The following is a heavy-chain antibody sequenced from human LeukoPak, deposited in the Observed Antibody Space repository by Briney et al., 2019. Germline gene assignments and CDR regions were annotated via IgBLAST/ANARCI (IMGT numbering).Heavy chain of an antibody. CDR1: GGSISSYY. J-gene: IGHJ4*02. CDR3: ARAPDILTGYPFDY. CDR2: IYYSGST. Sequence: PSETLSLTCTVSGGSISSYYWSWIRQPPGKGLEWIGYIYYSGSTNYNPSLKSRVTISVDTSKNQFSLKLSSVTAADTAVYYCARAPDILTGYPFDYWGQGTLVTVSS. D-gene: IGHD3-9*01. V-gene: IGHV4-59*01.